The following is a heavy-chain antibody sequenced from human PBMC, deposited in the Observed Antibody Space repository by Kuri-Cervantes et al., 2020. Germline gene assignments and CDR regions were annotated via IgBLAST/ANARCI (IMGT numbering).Heavy chain of an antibody. D-gene: IGHD2-15*01. CDR2: ISVDNGDT. CDR1: GYTFTNYG. Sequence: ASVKVSCKASGYTFTNYGIAWVRKAPGQGLEWMGWISVDNGDTKFAQNLQGRVTLTTDTSTSTAYLELRSLRSDDTAVYYCARGRSGGSLLDYWGQGTLVTVSS. J-gene: IGHJ4*02. CDR3: ARGRSGGSLLDY. V-gene: IGHV1-18*01.